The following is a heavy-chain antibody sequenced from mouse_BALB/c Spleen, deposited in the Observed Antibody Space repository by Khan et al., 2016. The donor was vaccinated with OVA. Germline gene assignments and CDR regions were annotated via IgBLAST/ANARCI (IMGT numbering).Heavy chain of an antibody. V-gene: IGHV3-8*02. CDR3: ASYLHYYGKSPWFPY. D-gene: IGHD1-1*01. CDR2: ISYSGST. CDR1: GDSITSGY. J-gene: IGHJ3*01. Sequence: EVQLQESGPSLVQPSQTLSLTCSVTGDSITSGYWNWIRKFPGNKLEFMGYISYSGSTYYNPSLKGRISITRDTSKNQYFLQLNSVTTEDTATYYCASYLHYYGKSPWFPYWGQGTLVTVSA.